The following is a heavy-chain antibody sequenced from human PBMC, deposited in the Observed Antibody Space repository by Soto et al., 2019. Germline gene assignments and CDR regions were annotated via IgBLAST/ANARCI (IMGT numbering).Heavy chain of an antibody. J-gene: IGHJ4*02. D-gene: IGHD3-10*01. V-gene: IGHV1-18*01. Sequence: QVQLVQSGAEATKPGASVKVSCKASGYTFTSTGINWVRQAPGQGPEWMGWISGFNGKTNYAQKFQGRVTMTTDTSTTTAYLEVRSLTSDATAVYYCARDLDGSGSYYTDYWGQGTLVTVSS. CDR3: ARDLDGSGSYYTDY. CDR2: ISGFNGKT. CDR1: GYTFTSTG.